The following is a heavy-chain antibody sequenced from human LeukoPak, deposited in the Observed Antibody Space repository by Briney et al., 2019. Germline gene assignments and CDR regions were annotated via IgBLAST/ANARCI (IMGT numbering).Heavy chain of an antibody. CDR2: INHSGST. CDR1: GGSFSGYY. Sequence: SETLSLTCAVYGGSFSGYYWSWIRQPPGKGLEWIGEINHSGSTNYNPSLKSRVTISVDTSKNQFSLKLSSVTAADTAVNYCARSIAAMGDYWGQGTLVTVSS. CDR3: ARSIAAMGDY. V-gene: IGHV4-34*01. J-gene: IGHJ4*02. D-gene: IGHD6-6*01.